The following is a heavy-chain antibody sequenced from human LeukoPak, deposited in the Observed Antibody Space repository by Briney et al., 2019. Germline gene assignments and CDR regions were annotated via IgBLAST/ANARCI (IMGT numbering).Heavy chain of an antibody. J-gene: IGHJ6*03. CDR1: GGTFSSYA. CDR3: ARSFWSAQGDYYYYVDV. Sequence: SVKVSCKASGGTFSSYAISWVRQAHGQGLEWMGRIIPIFGTANYAQKFQGRVTITTDESTSTAYMELSSLRSEDTAVYYCARSFWSAQGDYYYYVDVWGKGTTVTVSS. V-gene: IGHV1-69*05. CDR2: IIPIFGTA. D-gene: IGHD3-3*01.